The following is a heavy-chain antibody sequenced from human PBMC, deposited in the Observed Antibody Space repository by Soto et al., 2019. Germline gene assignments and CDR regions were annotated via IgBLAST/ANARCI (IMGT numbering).Heavy chain of an antibody. V-gene: IGHV6-1*01. Sequence: SQTLSLTCAISGDSVSSNSAAWNWIRQSPSRGLEWLGRTYYRSKWYNDYAVSVKSRITINPDTSKNQFSLQLNSVTPQDTAVYYCARWDSSGWQAVYYGMGVWGQGTTVTVSS. J-gene: IGHJ6*02. CDR1: GDSVSSNSAA. CDR2: TYYRSKWYN. CDR3: ARWDSSGWQAVYYGMGV. D-gene: IGHD6-19*01.